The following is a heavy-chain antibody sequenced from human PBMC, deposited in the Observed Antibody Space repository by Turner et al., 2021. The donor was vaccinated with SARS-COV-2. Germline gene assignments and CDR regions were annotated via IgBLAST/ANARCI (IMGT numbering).Heavy chain of an antibody. CDR1: GFTFSSYG. Sequence: QVQLVESGGGLVQPVRSPRLSCAASGFTFSSYGMHWVRQAPGKGLEWVELISYDGSNKYYADSVKGRFTISRDNSKNTLYLQMNSLRAEDTAVYYCAKDLGSGWHWGQGTLVTVSS. D-gene: IGHD6-19*01. CDR3: AKDLGSGWH. J-gene: IGHJ4*02. CDR2: ISYDGSNK. V-gene: IGHV3-30*18.